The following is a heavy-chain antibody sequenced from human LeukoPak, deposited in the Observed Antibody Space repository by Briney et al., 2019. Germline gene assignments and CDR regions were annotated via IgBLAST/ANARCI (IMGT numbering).Heavy chain of an antibody. D-gene: IGHD3-9*01. Sequence: ASVKVSCKASGGTFSSYAISWVRQAPGQGLEWMGWMNPNSGNTGYAQKFQGRVTMTRNTSISTAYMELSSLRSEDTAVYYCARGPYYDILTGYLYYYYYGMDVWGQGTTVTVSS. V-gene: IGHV1-8*02. CDR1: GGTFSSYA. J-gene: IGHJ6*02. CDR2: MNPNSGNT. CDR3: ARGPYYDILTGYLYYYYYGMDV.